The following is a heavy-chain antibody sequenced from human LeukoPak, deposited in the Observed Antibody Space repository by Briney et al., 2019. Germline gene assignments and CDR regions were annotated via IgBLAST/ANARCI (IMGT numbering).Heavy chain of an antibody. J-gene: IGHJ4*02. CDR2: IYPGGSDT. D-gene: IGHD2-21*01. Sequence: GESLKISCKGSGYNFISYWIGWVRQMPGKGLEWMGIIYPGGSDTRYSPSFQGQVTISADRSIGTAYLQWSSLKASDTAMYYCATTHCGGECYLYWGQGTLITVSS. V-gene: IGHV5-51*01. CDR3: ATTHCGGECYLY. CDR1: GYNFISYW.